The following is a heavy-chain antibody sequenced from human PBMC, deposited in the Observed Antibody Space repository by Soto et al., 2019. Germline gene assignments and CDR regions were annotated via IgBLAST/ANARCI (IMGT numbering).Heavy chain of an antibody. J-gene: IGHJ6*02. V-gene: IGHV1-69*12. CDR1: GGPFSSYG. Sequence: QVQLVQSGAEVKKPGSSVKVSCKASGGPFSSYGISWVRQAPGQGLEWMGGIIPIFGTANYAQKFQGRVTITADESTSTAYMELSRLRSEDTAVYYCARAVEQSYYYYGMDVWGQGTTVTVSS. CDR3: ARAVEQSYYYYGMDV. CDR2: IIPIFGTA.